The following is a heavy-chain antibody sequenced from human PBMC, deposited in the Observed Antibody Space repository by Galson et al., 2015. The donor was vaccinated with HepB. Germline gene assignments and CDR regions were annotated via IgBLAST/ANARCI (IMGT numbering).Heavy chain of an antibody. Sequence: SLRLSCAASGFTVSSNYMSWVRQAPGKGLEWVSVIYSGGSTYYADSVKGRFTISRDNSKNTLYLQMNSLRAEDTAVYYCASDTTQGYYYYYGMDVWGQGTTVTVSS. V-gene: IGHV3-53*01. D-gene: IGHD1-14*01. CDR2: IYSGGST. CDR1: GFTVSSNY. J-gene: IGHJ6*02. CDR3: ASDTTQGYYYYYGMDV.